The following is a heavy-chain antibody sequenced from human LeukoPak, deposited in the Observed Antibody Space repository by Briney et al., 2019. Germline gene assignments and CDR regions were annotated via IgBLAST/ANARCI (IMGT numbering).Heavy chain of an antibody. D-gene: IGHD1-26*01. CDR3: ATSIVGATIAYFQH. Sequence: ASVKVSCKVSGYTLTELSMHWVRQAPRKGLEWMGGFDPEDGETIYAQKFQGRVTMTEDTSTDTAYMELSSLRSEDTAVYYCATSIVGATIAYFQHWGQGTLVTVSS. V-gene: IGHV1-24*01. CDR1: GYTLTELS. J-gene: IGHJ1*01. CDR2: FDPEDGET.